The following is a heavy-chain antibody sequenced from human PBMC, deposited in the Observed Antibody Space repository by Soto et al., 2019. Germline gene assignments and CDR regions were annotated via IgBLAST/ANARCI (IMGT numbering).Heavy chain of an antibody. CDR2: IYYSGST. V-gene: IGHV4-30-4*01. Sequence: PSEMLSLRCTVAGGSNSGRDYYRSLNLQPPGKGLEWIGYIYYSGSTYYNPSLKSRVTISVDTSKNQVSLKLSSVTAADTAVYYCARTIGRYCSGGSCYSSRRPYYYGMDVWGQGTTVTVSS. D-gene: IGHD2-15*01. CDR3: ARTIGRYCSGGSCYSSRRPYYYGMDV. J-gene: IGHJ6*02. CDR1: GGSNSGRDYY.